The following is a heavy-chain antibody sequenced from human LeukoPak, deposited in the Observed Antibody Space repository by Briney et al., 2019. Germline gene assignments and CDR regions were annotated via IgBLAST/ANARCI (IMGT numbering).Heavy chain of an antibody. CDR3: ARAAEPDQYLDY. CDR1: GYTFTGYY. D-gene: IGHD1-14*01. CDR2: INPNSGGT. J-gene: IGHJ4*02. V-gene: IGHV1-2*02. Sequence: ASVKVSCKASGYTFTGYYMHWVRQAPGQGLEWMGWINPNSGGTNYAQKFQGRVTMTRDTSISTAYMELSRLRSDDTAVYYCARAAEPDQYLDYWGQGTLVTVSS.